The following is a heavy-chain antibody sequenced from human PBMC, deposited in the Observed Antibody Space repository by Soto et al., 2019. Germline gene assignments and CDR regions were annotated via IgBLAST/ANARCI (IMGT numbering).Heavy chain of an antibody. J-gene: IGHJ4*02. V-gene: IGHV3-15*01. D-gene: IGHD1-26*01. Sequence: PGGSLRLSCAVSGFTLTTAWMNWVRQTPEKGLEWVARVKADGVTTDYAAPVKGRFLISRDTSKSTVYLQMNSLKTEDTAVYFCAADTPEIGAQIDYWGQGTLVTVSS. CDR2: VKADGVTT. CDR1: GFTLTTAW. CDR3: AADTPEIGAQIDY.